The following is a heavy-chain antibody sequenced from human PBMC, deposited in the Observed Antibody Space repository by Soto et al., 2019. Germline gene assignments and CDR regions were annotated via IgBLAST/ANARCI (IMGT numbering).Heavy chain of an antibody. CDR3: ARGWGYSSGWSKTFDY. Sequence: SETLSLTCTVSGGSISSYYWSWIRQPPGKGLEWIGYIYYSGSTNYNPSLKSRVTISVDTSKNQFSLKLSSVTAADTAVYYCARGWGYSSGWSKTFDYWGQGTLVTVSS. CDR1: GGSISSYY. CDR2: IYYSGST. V-gene: IGHV4-59*01. J-gene: IGHJ4*02. D-gene: IGHD6-19*01.